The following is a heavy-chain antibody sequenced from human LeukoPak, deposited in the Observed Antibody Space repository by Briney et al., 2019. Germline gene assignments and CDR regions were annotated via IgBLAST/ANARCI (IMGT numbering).Heavy chain of an antibody. CDR1: GYSLTSYW. J-gene: IGHJ3*02. D-gene: IGHD1-26*01. CDR2: IYRGDSDN. Sequence: GEALKISCKGSGYSLTSYWIGWVRQMPGQGLGSMWIIYRGDSDNRYSPFFQGQVTISADKTISTAYLQWSSLKASDTAMYYCARRIVGATYAFDIWGQGTMVTVSS. V-gene: IGHV5-51*01. CDR3: ARRIVGATYAFDI.